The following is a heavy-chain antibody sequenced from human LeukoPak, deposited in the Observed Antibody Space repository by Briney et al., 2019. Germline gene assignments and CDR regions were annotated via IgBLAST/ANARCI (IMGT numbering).Heavy chain of an antibody. CDR3: VRQKITTSDY. Sequence: SETLSLTCTVSGGSINSSRHYWGWIRQPPGKGLEWIGSIYYSGSTYYNPSLKSRVTISVDTSKNQFSLKLNSVTAADTAVYYCVRQKITTSDYWGQGPLVTVPS. V-gene: IGHV4-39*01. CDR1: GGSINSSRHY. CDR2: IYYSGST. D-gene: IGHD3-16*01. J-gene: IGHJ4*02.